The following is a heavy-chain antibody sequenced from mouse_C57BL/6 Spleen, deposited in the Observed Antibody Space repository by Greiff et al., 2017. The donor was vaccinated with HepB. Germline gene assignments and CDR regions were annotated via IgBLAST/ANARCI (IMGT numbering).Heavy chain of an antibody. CDR2: ISSGSSTI. CDR3: ARRDDYDWFAY. V-gene: IGHV5-17*01. D-gene: IGHD2-4*01. CDR1: GFTFSDYG. Sequence: EVQLVESGGGLVKPGGSLKLSCAASGFTFSDYGMHWVRQAPEKGLEWVAYISSGSSTIYYADTVKGRFTISRDNAKNTLFLQMTSLRSEDTAMYYCARRDDYDWFAYWGQGTLVTVSA. J-gene: IGHJ3*01.